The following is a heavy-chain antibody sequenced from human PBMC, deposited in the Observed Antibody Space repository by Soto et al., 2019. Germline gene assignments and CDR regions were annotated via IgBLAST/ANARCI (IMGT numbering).Heavy chain of an antibody. Sequence: EVQLVESGGGLVQPGGSLRLSCAASGFTFSSYSMNWVRQAPGKGLEWVSYISSSSSTIYYAASVKGRFTISRDNAKNSLYLQMNSLIDEDTAVYYCARDRLVVTAIGGLDYWGQGTLVTVSS. J-gene: IGHJ4*02. CDR3: ARDRLVVTAIGGLDY. CDR1: GFTFSSYS. V-gene: IGHV3-48*02. D-gene: IGHD2-21*02. CDR2: ISSSSSTI.